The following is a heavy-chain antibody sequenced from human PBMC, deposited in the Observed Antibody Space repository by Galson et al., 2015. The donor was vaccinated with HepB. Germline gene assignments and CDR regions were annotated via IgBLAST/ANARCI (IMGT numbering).Heavy chain of an antibody. CDR1: GFTFSSYA. D-gene: IGHD6-13*01. J-gene: IGHJ4*02. V-gene: IGHV3-30-3*01. Sequence: SLRLSCAASGFTFSSYAMHWVRQAPGKGLEWVAVISYDGTNKYYAHAVKGRLTIPRDNSRSTLFLQMNCLRAEDTAVYYCAREGYSSSWYPLDSWGQGTLVTVSS. CDR3: AREGYSSSWYPLDS. CDR2: ISYDGTNK.